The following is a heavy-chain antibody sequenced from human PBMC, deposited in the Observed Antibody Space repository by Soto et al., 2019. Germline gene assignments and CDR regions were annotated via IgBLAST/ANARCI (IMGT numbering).Heavy chain of an antibody. D-gene: IGHD6-6*01. V-gene: IGHV1-69*01. CDR2: IIPIFGTA. Sequence: QVQLVQSGAEVKKPGSSVKVSCKASGGTFSSYAISWVRQAPGQGLEWMGGIIPIFGTANYAQKFQGRVTITADESTSTAYRELSSLRSEDTAVYYCASSAYSSSPRYYYYYGMDVWGQGTTVTVSS. CDR3: ASSAYSSSPRYYYYYGMDV. J-gene: IGHJ6*02. CDR1: GGTFSSYA.